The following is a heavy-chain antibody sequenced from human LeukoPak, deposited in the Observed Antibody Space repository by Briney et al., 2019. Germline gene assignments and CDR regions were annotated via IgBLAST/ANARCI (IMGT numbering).Heavy chain of an antibody. V-gene: IGHV1-69*05. CDR2: IIPIFGTA. J-gene: IGHJ4*02. CDR1: GGTFSSYA. D-gene: IGHD1-26*01. Sequence: GSSVKVSCKASGGTFSSYAISWVRQAPGQGLEWMGGIIPIFGTANYAQKFQGRVTITTDESTSTAYMELSSLRSEDTAVYYCARQGPVIVGATTVPYYFDYWGQGTLVTVSS. CDR3: ARQGPVIVGATTVPYYFDY.